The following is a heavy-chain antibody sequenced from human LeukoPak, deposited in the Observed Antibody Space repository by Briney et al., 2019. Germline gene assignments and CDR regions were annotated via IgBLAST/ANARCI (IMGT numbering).Heavy chain of an antibody. CDR2: ISGSSSYI. J-gene: IGHJ4*02. CDR3: AREAYGSGSYYIGNYFDY. CDR1: GFKFSSYS. V-gene: IGHV3-21*01. Sequence: GGSLRLSCAASGFKFSSYSMNWVRQAPGKGLEWVSSISGSSSYIYYTDSVKGRFTISRDNAKNSLYLQMNSLRAEDTAVYYCAREAYGSGSYYIGNYFDYWGQGTLVTVSS. D-gene: IGHD3-10*01.